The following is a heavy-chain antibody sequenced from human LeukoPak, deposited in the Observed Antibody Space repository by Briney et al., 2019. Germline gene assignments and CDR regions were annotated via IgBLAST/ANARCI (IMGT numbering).Heavy chain of an antibody. CDR3: ARGCGGDCYSGTQNWFGP. D-gene: IGHD2-21*02. V-gene: IGHV1-2*02. Sequence: ASVKVSCKASGHTFGAYYMHWVRQAPGRGLEWMGWINPNNGGTNYAQKFQGRVTMTRDTSISTAYMDLSRLTSDDTAVYYCARGCGGDCYSGTQNWFGPWGQGTLVTVSS. CDR1: GHTFGAYY. CDR2: INPNNGGT. J-gene: IGHJ5*02.